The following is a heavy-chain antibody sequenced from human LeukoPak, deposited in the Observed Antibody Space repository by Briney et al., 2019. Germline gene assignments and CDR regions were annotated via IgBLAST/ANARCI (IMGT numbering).Heavy chain of an antibody. V-gene: IGHV1-2*02. D-gene: IGHD3-3*01. J-gene: IGHJ4*02. CDR2: INPYSGGT. Sequence: ASVKVSCKASGYSFTDYYIHWVRQAPGQGLEWVGWINPYSGGTNYAQKFQGRVTMTRDTSISTAYMELSRLRSDDTAVYYCARSLRFLEWLFYWGQGTLVTVSS. CDR1: GYSFTDYY. CDR3: ARSLRFLEWLFY.